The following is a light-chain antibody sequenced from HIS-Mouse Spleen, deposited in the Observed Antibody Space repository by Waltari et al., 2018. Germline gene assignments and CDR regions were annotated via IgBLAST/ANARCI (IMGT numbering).Light chain of an antibody. V-gene: IGLV3-10*01. Sequence: SFELTQPPSVSVPPRQTARTTCSRVELPKKTGCWYQQKSGQAPVLVIYEDSKRPSGIPERFSGSSSGTMATLTISGAQVEDEADYYCYSTDSSGNHRVFGGGTKLTVL. J-gene: IGLJ2*01. CDR3: YSTDSSGNHRV. CDR2: EDS. CDR1: ELPKKT.